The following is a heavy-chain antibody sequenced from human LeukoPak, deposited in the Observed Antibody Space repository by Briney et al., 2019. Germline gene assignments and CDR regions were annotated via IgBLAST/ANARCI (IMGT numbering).Heavy chain of an antibody. CDR1: GGSISSYY. D-gene: IGHD1-26*01. V-gene: IGHV4-59*01. J-gene: IGHJ6*02. Sequence: SETLSLTCTVSGGSISSYYWSWTRQPPGKGLEWIGYIYYSGSTNYNPSLKSRVTISVDTSKNQFSLTLSSVTAADTAVYYCARVAGGNYYYYGTDVWGQGTTVTVSS. CDR2: IYYSGST. CDR3: ARVAGGNYYYYGTDV.